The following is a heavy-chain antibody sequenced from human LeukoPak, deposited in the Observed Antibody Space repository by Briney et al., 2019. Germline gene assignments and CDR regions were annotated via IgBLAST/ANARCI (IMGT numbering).Heavy chain of an antibody. Sequence: GGSLRLSCAVSGFTCSSHWMSWVRQAPGKGLEWVANIKQDGSETYYVDSVKGRFTISRDNAKNSLFLHMNSLRAEDTAVYYCARDGEMPTIYFDYWGQGTLVTVSS. CDR1: GFTCSSHW. D-gene: IGHD5-24*01. CDR3: ARDGEMPTIYFDY. V-gene: IGHV3-7*01. J-gene: IGHJ4*02. CDR2: IKQDGSET.